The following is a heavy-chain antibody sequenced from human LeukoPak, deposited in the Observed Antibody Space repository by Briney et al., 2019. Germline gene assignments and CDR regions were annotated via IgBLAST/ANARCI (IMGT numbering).Heavy chain of an antibody. J-gene: IGHJ4*02. V-gene: IGHV1-69*06. CDR2: IIPIFGTA. CDR1: GGTFSSYA. D-gene: IGHD6-19*01. CDR3: ATTLTYSSGRTTTDY. Sequence: SVKVSCKASGGTFSSYAISWVRQAPGQGLEWMGGIIPIFGTANYAQKFQGRVTITADKSTSPAYMELSSLRSEDTAVYYCATTLTYSSGRTTTDYWGQGTLVTVSS.